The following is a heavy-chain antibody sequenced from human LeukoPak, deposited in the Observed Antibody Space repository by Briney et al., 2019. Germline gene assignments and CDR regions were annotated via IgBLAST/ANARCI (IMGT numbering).Heavy chain of an antibody. V-gene: IGHV3-23*01. J-gene: IGHJ4*02. Sequence: GGSLRLSCAASGFTFSSYAMSWVRQAPGKGLEWVSAISGSGGSTYYADSVKGRFTISRDNSKNTLYLQMNSLRAEDTAVYYCATGYSSGWNYFDYWGRGTLVTVSS. CDR1: GFTFSSYA. CDR2: ISGSGGST. CDR3: ATGYSSGWNYFDY. D-gene: IGHD6-19*01.